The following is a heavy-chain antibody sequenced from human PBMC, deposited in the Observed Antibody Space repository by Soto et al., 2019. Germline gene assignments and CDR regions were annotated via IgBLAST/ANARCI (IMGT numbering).Heavy chain of an antibody. J-gene: IGHJ6*02. CDR1: GFTFSSYS. CDR2: ISSSSSYI. V-gene: IGHV3-21*01. CDR3: ARDLGYSNYRAPLWFGESPGYYGMDV. Sequence: KPGGSLRLSCAASGFTFSSYSMNWVRQAPGKGLEWVSSISSSSSYIYYADSVKGRFTISRDNAKNSLYLQMNSLRAEDTAVYYCARDLGYSNYRAPLWFGESPGYYGMDVWGQGTTVTVSS. D-gene: IGHD3-10*01.